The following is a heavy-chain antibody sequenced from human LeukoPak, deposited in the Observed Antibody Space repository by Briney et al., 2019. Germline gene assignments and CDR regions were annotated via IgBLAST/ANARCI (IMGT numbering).Heavy chain of an antibody. CDR3: ARGGSGFVFYSYSMDV. CDR2: GSTHTGNK. V-gene: IGHV1-18*01. CDR1: VYTFTNYV. D-gene: IGHD3-22*01. J-gene: IGHJ6*03. Sequence: GASVRVSCKTSVYTFTNYVVSSVRQAPGEGLEWMGWGSTHTGNKHYTQNLQDRFTLTPETSTRTAYMELRSLRSDNTAVYYCARGGSGFVFYSYSMDVWGKGTTVIVSS.